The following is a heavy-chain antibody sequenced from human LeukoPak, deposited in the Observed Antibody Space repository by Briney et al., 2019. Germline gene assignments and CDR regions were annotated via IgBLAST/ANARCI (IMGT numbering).Heavy chain of an antibody. CDR2: IGGTGDST. J-gene: IGHJ4*02. V-gene: IGHV3-23*01. Sequence: GGSLRLSCTASGFTFNSYAMSWVRQAPGKGLEWVSSIGGTGDSTYYADSVKGRFTISRDNSKNTLFLQMNSLRAEDTAVYYCARASSSGYRGADFWGQGTLVTVSS. CDR3: ARASSSGYRGADF. D-gene: IGHD3-22*01. CDR1: GFTFNSYA.